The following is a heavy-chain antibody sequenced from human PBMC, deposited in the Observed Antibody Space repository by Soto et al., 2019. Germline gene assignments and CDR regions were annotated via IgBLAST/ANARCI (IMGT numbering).Heavy chain of an antibody. CDR1: GDSITRRLYD. D-gene: IGHD4-17*01. CDR2: ISYKGNT. CDR3: SRHTETGRVTGFDS. V-gene: IGHV4-39*01. Sequence: QVHLQKAGPGLVKPSATLSLNCSVSGDSITRRLYDWVWVRQTPDKGLEWIASISYKGNTYYTPSLKRRLAKFRDTAKNQFFLKLSSVTAADAAIFYCSRHTETGRVTGFDSWGQRTLVTVSS. J-gene: IGHJ4*02.